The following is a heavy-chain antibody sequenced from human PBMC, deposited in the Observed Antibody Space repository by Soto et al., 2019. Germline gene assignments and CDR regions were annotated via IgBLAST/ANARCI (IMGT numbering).Heavy chain of an antibody. CDR3: ATEGVRCSSTSCYADYDYGMDV. V-gene: IGHV1-18*01. J-gene: IGHJ6*02. CDR2: ISAYNGNT. D-gene: IGHD2-2*01. Sequence: QVQLVQSGAEVQKPGASVKVSCKASGYTFTSYGISWVRQAPGQGLEWMGWISAYNGNTNYAQKLQGRVTMTTDTSTSTAYMELGSLRSDDTAGYYCATEGVRCSSTSCYADYDYGMDVWGQGTTVTFSS. CDR1: GYTFTSYG.